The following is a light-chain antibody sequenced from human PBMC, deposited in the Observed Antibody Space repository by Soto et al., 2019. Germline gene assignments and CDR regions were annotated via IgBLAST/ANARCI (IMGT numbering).Light chain of an antibody. CDR1: SSNIGAGYD. CDR3: QSYDSSLSGYV. CDR2: GNS. V-gene: IGLV1-40*01. J-gene: IGLJ1*01. Sequence: QLVLTQPPSVSGAPGQRVTISCTGSSSNIGAGYDVHWYQQLPGTAPKLLIYGNSNRPSGVPDRFSGSKSGTSASLPITGLQAEDEADYYCQSYDSSLSGYVFGTGTKLTVL.